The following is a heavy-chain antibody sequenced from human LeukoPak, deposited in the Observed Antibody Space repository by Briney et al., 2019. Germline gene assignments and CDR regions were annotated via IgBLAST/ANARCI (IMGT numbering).Heavy chain of an antibody. J-gene: IGHJ3*01. CDR3: AEGGWSGGGQDAFDF. CDR1: GFTFSSYA. CDR2: ISYDGSNK. D-gene: IGHD6-19*01. V-gene: IGHV3-30-3*01. Sequence: PGGSLRLSCAASGFTFSSYAMHWVRQAPGKGLEWVAVISYDGSNKYYADSVKGRFTISRDNSKNTLYLQMNSLRAEDTAVYYCAEGGWSGGGQDAFDFWGQGTMVTVSS.